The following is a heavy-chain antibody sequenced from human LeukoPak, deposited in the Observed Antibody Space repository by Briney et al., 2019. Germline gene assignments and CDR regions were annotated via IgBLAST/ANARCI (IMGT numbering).Heavy chain of an antibody. V-gene: IGHV1-69*13. CDR3: ARRLMEIVATTTPYYYYYYGMDV. CDR2: IIPIFGTA. D-gene: IGHD5-12*01. J-gene: IGHJ6*02. Sequence: SVKVSCKASGGTFSSYAISWVRQAPGQGLEWMGGIIPIFGTANYAQKFQGRVTITADESTSTAYMELSSLRSEDTAVYYCARRLMEIVATTTPYYYYYYGMDVWGQGTTVTVSS. CDR1: GGTFSSYA.